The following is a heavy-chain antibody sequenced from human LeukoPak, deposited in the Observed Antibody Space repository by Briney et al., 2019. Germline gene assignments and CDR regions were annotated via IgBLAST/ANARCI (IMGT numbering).Heavy chain of an antibody. J-gene: IGHJ4*02. D-gene: IGHD3-3*01. CDR1: GFTLGNYA. V-gene: IGHV3-48*01. CDR2: ISSSSSTI. Sequence: GGSLRLSCAASGFTLGNYAMSWVRQAPGKGLEWVSYISSSSSTIYYADSVKGRFTISRDNAKNSLYLQMNSLRAEDTAVYYCARDRAWNYFDYWGQGTLVTVSS. CDR3: ARDRAWNYFDY.